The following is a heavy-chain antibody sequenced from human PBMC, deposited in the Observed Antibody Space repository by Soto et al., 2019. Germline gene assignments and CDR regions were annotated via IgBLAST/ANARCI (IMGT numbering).Heavy chain of an antibody. V-gene: IGHV2-70*01. CDR3: ARTTPCYYDSSGYYGWFDP. CDR2: IDWDDDK. J-gene: IGHJ5*02. CDR1: GFSLSTSGMC. D-gene: IGHD3-22*01. Sequence: SGPTLVNPTQTLTLTCTFSGFSLSTSGMCVSWIRQPPGKALEWIALIDWDDDKYYSTSLKTRLTISKDTSKNQVVLTMTNMDPVDTTTYYCARTTPCYYDSSGYYGWFDPWGQGTLVTVSS.